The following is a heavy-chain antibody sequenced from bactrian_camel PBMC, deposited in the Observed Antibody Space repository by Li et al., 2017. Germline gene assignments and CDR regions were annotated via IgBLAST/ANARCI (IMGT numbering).Heavy chain of an antibody. CDR2: RYSAGDG. Sequence: VQLVESGGGLVQPGGSLRLSCATSGFDFSSNYMSWVRQAPGKGLEWVATRYSAGDGYYADSVKGRFTISRDNAKNTAYLETNTPKSEDTALYYCATDYGLGVFGYWGQGTQVTVS. D-gene: IGHD5*01. CDR1: GFDFSSNY. V-gene: IGHV3S10*01. J-gene: IGHJ6*01. CDR3: ATDYGLGVFGY.